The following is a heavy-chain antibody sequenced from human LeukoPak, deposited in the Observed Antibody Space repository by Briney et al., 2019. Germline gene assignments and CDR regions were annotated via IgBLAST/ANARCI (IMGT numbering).Heavy chain of an antibody. V-gene: IGHV3-48*01. CDR3: AREYSSGYYIDY. J-gene: IGHJ4*02. Sequence: GGSLRLSCAAYGFTFSSYSMNWVRQAPGKGLEWVSYISSSSNTIYYADSVEGRFTISRDNAKNSLYLQMNSLRAEDTAMYYCAREYSSGYYIDYWGQGTLVTVSS. CDR1: GFTFSSYS. CDR2: ISSSSNTI. D-gene: IGHD3-22*01.